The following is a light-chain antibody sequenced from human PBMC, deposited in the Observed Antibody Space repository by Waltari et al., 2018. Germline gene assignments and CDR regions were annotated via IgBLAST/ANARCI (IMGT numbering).Light chain of an antibody. J-gene: IGKJ1*01. CDR2: KIS. CDR1: QSLVHSDGNTY. CDR3: MQATHWPRT. V-gene: IGKV2-30*02. Sequence: VVMTQSPLSLHVTFGQPASISSRSSQSLVHSDGNTYLNWFQQRPGLSPRRLIYKISRRETGVPDRFSGSGSGTDFTLNISRVEAEDVAIYYCMQATHWPRTFGQGTKVEIK.